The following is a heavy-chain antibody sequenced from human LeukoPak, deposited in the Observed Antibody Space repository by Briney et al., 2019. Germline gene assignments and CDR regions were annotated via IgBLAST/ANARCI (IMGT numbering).Heavy chain of an antibody. V-gene: IGHV1-69*13. CDR1: GGTFSSYA. J-gene: IGHJ6*03. D-gene: IGHD2/OR15-2a*01. Sequence: GASVKVSCKASGGTFSSYAISWVRQAPGQGLEWMGGIIPIFGTANYAQKFQGRVTITADESTSTAYMELSSLRSEDTAVYYCARFLKNYYYMDVWGKGTTVTVSS. CDR3: ARFLKNYYYMDV. CDR2: IIPIFGTA.